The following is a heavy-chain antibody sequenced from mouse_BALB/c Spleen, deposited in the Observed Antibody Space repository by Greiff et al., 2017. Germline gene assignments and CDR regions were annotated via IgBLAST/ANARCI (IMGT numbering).Heavy chain of an antibody. V-gene: IGHV5-6*01. CDR3: ARNYYGSSHYYAMDY. J-gene: IGHJ4*01. Sequence: EVKLMESGGDLVKPGGSLKLSCAASGFTFSSYGMSWVRQTPDKRLEWVATISSGGSYTYYPDSVKGRFTISRDNAKNTLYLQMSNLKSEDTAMYYCARNYYGSSHYYAMDYWGQGTSVTVSS. D-gene: IGHD1-1*01. CDR2: ISSGGSYT. CDR1: GFTFSSYG.